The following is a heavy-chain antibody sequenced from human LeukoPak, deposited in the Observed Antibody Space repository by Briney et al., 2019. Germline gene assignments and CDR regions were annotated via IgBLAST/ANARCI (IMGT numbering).Heavy chain of an antibody. CDR2: INSDGSSA. CDR1: GFTFSTYW. J-gene: IGHJ5*02. Sequence: GGSLRLSCAASGFTFSTYWMHWVRQAPGKGLLWVSRINSDGSSATYADSVKGRFNISSDNAKNTLYLQMNSLRAEDTAVYYCASHRVVRGVFDPWGQGTLVTVSS. CDR3: ASHRVVRGVFDP. V-gene: IGHV3-74*01. D-gene: IGHD3-10*01.